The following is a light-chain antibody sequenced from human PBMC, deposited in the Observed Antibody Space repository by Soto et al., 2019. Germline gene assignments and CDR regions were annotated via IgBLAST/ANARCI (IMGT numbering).Light chain of an antibody. V-gene: IGKV3-20*01. J-gene: IGKJ3*01. CDR2: GAS. CDR1: QSVSIL. Sequence: EIVMTQSPATLSVSPGERATLSCRASQSVSILLAWYAQKPGQAPRLLIYGASSRATGIPDRFSGSGSGTDFTLTISRLEPDDAAVYYCQQHGTTFGPGTKVDIK. CDR3: QQHGTT.